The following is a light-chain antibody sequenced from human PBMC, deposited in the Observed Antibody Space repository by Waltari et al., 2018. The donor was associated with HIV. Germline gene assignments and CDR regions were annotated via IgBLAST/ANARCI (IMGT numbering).Light chain of an antibody. CDR3: ATWDDSLNSLWV. J-gene: IGLJ3*02. CDR1: SSNIGNNF. Sequence: QSVLTQPPSASGTPGQRVVISCSGGSSNIGNNFVYWYQQLPGSTPKLLSYRNDQRPSGVSDRFSGSKSGTSASLASSGLRSEDEADYYCATWDDSLNSLWVFGGGTKVTVL. CDR2: RND. V-gene: IGLV1-47*01.